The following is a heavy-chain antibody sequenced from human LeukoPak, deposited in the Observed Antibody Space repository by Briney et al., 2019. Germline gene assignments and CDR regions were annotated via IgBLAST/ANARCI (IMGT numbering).Heavy chain of an antibody. J-gene: IGHJ5*02. D-gene: IGHD3-3*02. Sequence: HPGGSLRLSCAASGFTFSSYGMHWVRQAPGKGLEWVAVISFDGVNDHYADSVKGRFTISRDNSKNTLYLQMNSLRPEDTAVYYCVRDRRPADSRHFWAVNVFDPWGQGALVTVSS. V-gene: IGHV3-30*03. CDR1: GFTFSSYG. CDR3: VRDRRPADSRHFWAVNVFDP. CDR2: ISFDGVND.